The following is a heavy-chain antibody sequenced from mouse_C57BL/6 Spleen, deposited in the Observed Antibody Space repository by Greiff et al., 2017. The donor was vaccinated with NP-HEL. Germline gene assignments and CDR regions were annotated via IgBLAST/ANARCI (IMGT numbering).Heavy chain of an antibody. CDR2: ISSGGSYT. V-gene: IGHV5-6*02. D-gene: IGHD1-1*01. J-gene: IGHJ2*01. CDR1: GFTFSSYG. CDR3: ARRITTVPFDY. Sequence: ESGGDLVKPGGSLKLSCAASGFTFSSYGMSWVRQTPDKRLEWVATISSGGSYTYYPDSVKGRFTISRDNAKNTLYLQMSSLKSEDTAMYYCARRITTVPFDYWGQGTTLTVSS.